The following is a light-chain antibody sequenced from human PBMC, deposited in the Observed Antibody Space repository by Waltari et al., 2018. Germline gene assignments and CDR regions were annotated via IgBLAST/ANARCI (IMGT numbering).Light chain of an antibody. CDR3: LLYYGGAWV. J-gene: IGLJ3*02. Sequence: QTVVTQEPSLTVSPGGTVTLTCASSKGAVTSGYYPSWLQQKPGQPPSALIYSTSNKHSWTPAQFSGSLLGGKAALTLSGVQPEDEADYYCLLYYGGAWVFGGGTKLAVL. V-gene: IGLV7-43*01. CDR1: KGAVTSGYY. CDR2: STS.